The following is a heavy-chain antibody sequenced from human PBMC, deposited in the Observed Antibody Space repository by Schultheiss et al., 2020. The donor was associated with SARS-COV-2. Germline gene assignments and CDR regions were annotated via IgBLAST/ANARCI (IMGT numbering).Heavy chain of an antibody. Sequence: SETLSLTCTVSGGSVRSYFWSWIRQPPGKGLEWIGYIYYSGSTYYNPSLKSRVTISVDTSKNQFSLKLSSVTAADTAVYYCAWGSYFDYWGQGTLVTVSS. CDR2: IYYSGST. D-gene: IGHD3-16*01. CDR1: GGSVRSYF. V-gene: IGHV4-59*04. J-gene: IGHJ4*02. CDR3: AWGSYFDY.